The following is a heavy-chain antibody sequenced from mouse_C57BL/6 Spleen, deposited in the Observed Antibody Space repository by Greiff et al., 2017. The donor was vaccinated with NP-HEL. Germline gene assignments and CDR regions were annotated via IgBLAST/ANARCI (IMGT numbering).Heavy chain of an antibody. CDR2: IYPRSGNT. CDR1: GYTFTSYG. Sequence: VMLVESGAELARPGASVKLSCKASGYTFTSYGISWVKQRTGQGLEWIGEIYPRSGNTYYNEKFKGKATLTADKSSSTAYMELRSLTSEDSAVYFCARSNFITTVVEAYWGQGTTLTVSS. V-gene: IGHV1-81*01. J-gene: IGHJ2*01. D-gene: IGHD1-1*01. CDR3: ARSNFITTVVEAY.